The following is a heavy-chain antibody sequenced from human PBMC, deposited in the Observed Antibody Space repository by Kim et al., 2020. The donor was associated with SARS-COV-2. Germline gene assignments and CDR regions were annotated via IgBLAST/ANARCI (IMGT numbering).Heavy chain of an antibody. Sequence: GGSLRLSCAASGFAFTSYWMNWVRQAPGKGLEWVANIKQDGSKKNYADSVKGRFTISRDNARNSLYLQMNSLRADDTAVYHCARGPRDNEYAYFDPWGQGTLVTVSS. CDR2: IKQDGSKK. V-gene: IGHV3-7*03. CDR3: ARGPRDNEYAYFDP. D-gene: IGHD3-16*01. CDR1: GFAFTSYW. J-gene: IGHJ5*02.